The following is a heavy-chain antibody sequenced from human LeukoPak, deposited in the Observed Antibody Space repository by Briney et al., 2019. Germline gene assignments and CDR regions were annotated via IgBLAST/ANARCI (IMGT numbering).Heavy chain of an antibody. Sequence: GRSLRLSCAASGFTFSSYGMHWVRQAPGKGLEWVAIIRHDGSSKYYADSVKGRFTISRDNSKNTLYLQMNSLRAEDTAVYYCAKDLRTGISDYWGQGTLVTVSS. CDR1: GFTFSSYG. J-gene: IGHJ4*02. CDR2: IRHDGSSK. CDR3: AKDLRTGISDY. D-gene: IGHD1-1*01. V-gene: IGHV3-33*06.